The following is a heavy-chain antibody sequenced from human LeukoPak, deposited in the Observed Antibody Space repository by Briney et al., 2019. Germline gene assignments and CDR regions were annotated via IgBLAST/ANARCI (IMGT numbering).Heavy chain of an antibody. CDR2: INPNSGGT. CDR3: ARDRTYSGNEYYYNYYLDV. Sequence: ASVKVSRKASGYSFTGYFMHWVRQAPGQGLEWMGWINPNSGGTNYAQKFQGRVTMTRDMSTSTAYMELSRLTSDDTAVYYCARDRTYSGNEYYYNYYLDVWGKGTTVTVSS. V-gene: IGHV1-2*02. J-gene: IGHJ6*03. CDR1: GYSFTGYF. D-gene: IGHD1-26*01.